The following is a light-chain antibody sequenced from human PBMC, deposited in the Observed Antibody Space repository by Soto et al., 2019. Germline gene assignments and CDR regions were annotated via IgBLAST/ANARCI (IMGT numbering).Light chain of an antibody. CDR3: QHYNSYSEA. Sequence: IQMTHSPSSLSASVGDRFTITFLASQSVGNFLNWYQQKPGKAPKLLIYKASTLKSGVPSRFSGSGSGTEFTLTISSLQPDDFATYYCQHYNSYSEAFGQGTKVEIK. J-gene: IGKJ1*01. V-gene: IGKV1-5*03. CDR2: KAS. CDR1: QSVGNF.